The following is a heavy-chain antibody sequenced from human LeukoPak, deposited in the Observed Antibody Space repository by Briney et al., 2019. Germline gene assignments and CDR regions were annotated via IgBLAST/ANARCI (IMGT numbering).Heavy chain of an antibody. J-gene: IGHJ4*02. V-gene: IGHV3-48*03. D-gene: IGHD3-10*01. CDR3: ARAAHNVMLWFGEHFDY. Sequence: GGSLRLSCAASGFTFSSYEMNWVRQAPGKGLEWVSYIGSSGSTIYYADSVKGRFTISRDNAKNSLYLQMNSLRAEDTAVYYCARAAHNVMLWFGEHFDYWGQGTLVTVSS. CDR1: GFTFSSYE. CDR2: IGSSGSTI.